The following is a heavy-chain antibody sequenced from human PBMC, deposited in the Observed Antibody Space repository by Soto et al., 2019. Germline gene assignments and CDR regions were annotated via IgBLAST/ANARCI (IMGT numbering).Heavy chain of an antibody. CDR3: ARDEDYYGSGTYYNYGMDV. CDR2: IWYDGSNK. D-gene: IGHD3-10*01. Sequence: QVQLVESGGGVVQPGRSLRLSCVASGFTFSDDGMHWVRQAPGKGLEWVAVIWYDGSNKYYGDSVKGRFTISRDNSTNXLXQQMNSLRAEDTAVYYCARDEDYYGSGTYYNYGMDVWGQGTTVTVSS. V-gene: IGHV3-33*01. CDR1: GFTFSDDG. J-gene: IGHJ6*02.